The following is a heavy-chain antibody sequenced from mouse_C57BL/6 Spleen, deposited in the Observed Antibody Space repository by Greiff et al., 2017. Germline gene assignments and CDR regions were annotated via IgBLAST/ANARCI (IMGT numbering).Heavy chain of an antibody. D-gene: IGHD1-1*01. J-gene: IGHJ4*01. CDR3: ARNYYGSSFYAMDY. V-gene: IGHV5-6*01. CDR2: ISSGGSYT. CDR1: GFTFSSYG. Sequence: EVMLVESGGDLVKPGGSLKLSCAASGFTFSSYGMSWVRQTPDKRLEWVATISSGGSYTYYPDSVKGRFTISRDNAKNTLYLQMSSLKSEDTAMYYCARNYYGSSFYAMDYWGQGTSVTVSS.